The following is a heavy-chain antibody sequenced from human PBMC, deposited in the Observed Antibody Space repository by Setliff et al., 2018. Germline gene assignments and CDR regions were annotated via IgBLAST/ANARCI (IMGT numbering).Heavy chain of an antibody. J-gene: IGHJ4*02. CDR1: GDSMSFSY. D-gene: IGHD3-22*01. Sequence: KTSETLSLTCSVSGDSMSFSYWSWIRQPPGKGLEWIGYIYYSGSTDSHPSLKSRVSISIDTSKNQFSLKLSSVTAADTAVYYCATYSLAHYDSSGYFDYWGQGTLVTVSS. V-gene: IGHV4-59*08. CDR3: ATYSLAHYDSSGYFDY. CDR2: IYYSGST.